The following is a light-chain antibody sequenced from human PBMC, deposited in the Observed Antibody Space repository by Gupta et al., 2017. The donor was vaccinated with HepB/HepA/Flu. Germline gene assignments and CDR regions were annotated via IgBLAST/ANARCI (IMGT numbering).Light chain of an antibody. Sequence: QMPQSPSSLPSSVGDRVTITCQATHDIKTFLNWFQQKSGKAPRLLIYGASNLESGVPPRFSGSGSGTHLTVTITNLQPEDVASYVCQQYEHLPYTFGQGT. CDR2: GAS. V-gene: IGKV1-33*01. J-gene: IGKJ2*01. CDR3: QQYEHLPYT. CDR1: HDIKTF.